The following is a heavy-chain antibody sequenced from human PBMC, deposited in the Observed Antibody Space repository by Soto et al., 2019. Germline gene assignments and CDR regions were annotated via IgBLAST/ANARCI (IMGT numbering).Heavy chain of an antibody. CDR1: GGTFSSST. CDR3: ARVLEDAFDY. J-gene: IGHJ4*02. Sequence: KVSCKSSGGTFSSSTVSWVRQAPGQGLEWIGRIIPILGIENYAQKFQGRVTITADKSTSTAYMELSSLRSEDTAVYYCARVLEDAFDYWGQGTLVTVAS. V-gene: IGHV1-69*02. CDR2: IIPILGIE. D-gene: IGHD3-3*02.